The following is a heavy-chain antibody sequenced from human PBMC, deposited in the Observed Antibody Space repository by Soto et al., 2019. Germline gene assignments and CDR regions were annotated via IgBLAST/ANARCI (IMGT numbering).Heavy chain of an antibody. CDR3: ARVMGEGSSWYSGFDY. D-gene: IGHD6-13*01. CDR1: GYTFTSYY. CDR2: INPSGGST. V-gene: IGHV1-46*03. J-gene: IGHJ4*02. Sequence: ASVKVSCKASGYTFTSYYMHWVRQAPGQGLEWMGIINPSGGSTSYAQKFQGRVTMTRDTSTSTVYMELSSLRSEDTAVYYCARVMGEGSSWYSGFDYWGQGTLVTVSS.